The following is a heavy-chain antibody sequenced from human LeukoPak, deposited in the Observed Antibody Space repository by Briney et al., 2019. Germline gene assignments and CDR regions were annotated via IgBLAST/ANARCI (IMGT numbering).Heavy chain of an antibody. D-gene: IGHD4-17*01. J-gene: IGHJ6*03. V-gene: IGHV1-69*05. CDR3: ARVPTVTHYYYYMDV. CDR1: GGTSSSYA. Sequence: SVKVSCKASGGTSSSYAISWVRQAPGQGLEWMGRIIPIFGTANYAQKFQGRVTITTDESTSTAYMELSSLRSEDTAVYYCARVPTVTHYYYYMDVWGKGTTVTVSS. CDR2: IIPIFGTA.